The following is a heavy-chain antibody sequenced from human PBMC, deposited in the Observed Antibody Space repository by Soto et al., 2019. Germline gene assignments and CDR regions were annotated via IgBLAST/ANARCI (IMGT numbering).Heavy chain of an antibody. Sequence: SETLSLTCTVSGGSISDYYWSWIRQPPGKGLEWIGYISYTGSTKYNPSLKSRLTISVDTSKNQFSLKLSSVSAADTAVYHCARSASWYSRTWYGYYYYGTDVWGQGTTVTVSS. CDR1: GGSISDYY. CDR2: ISYTGST. CDR3: ARSASWYSRTWYGYYYYGTDV. D-gene: IGHD6-13*01. J-gene: IGHJ6*02. V-gene: IGHV4-59*01.